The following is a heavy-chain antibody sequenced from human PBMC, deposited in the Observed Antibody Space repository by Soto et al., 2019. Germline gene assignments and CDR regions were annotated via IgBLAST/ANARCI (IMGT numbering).Heavy chain of an antibody. CDR1: GYSFTSYW. Sequence: GESLKISCKGSGYSFTSYWIGWVRQMPGKGLEWMGIIYPGDSDTRYSPSFQGQVTISADKSISTAYLQWSSLKASDTAMYYCARSLRYDSSGYYYYYGMDVWGQGTTVTVPS. CDR2: IYPGDSDT. D-gene: IGHD3-22*01. J-gene: IGHJ6*02. V-gene: IGHV5-51*01. CDR3: ARSLRYDSSGYYYYYGMDV.